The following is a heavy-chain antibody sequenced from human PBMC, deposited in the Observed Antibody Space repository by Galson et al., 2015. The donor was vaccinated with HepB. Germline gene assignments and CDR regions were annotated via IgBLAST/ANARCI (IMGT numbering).Heavy chain of an antibody. CDR1: GFTFSNYA. Sequence: SLRLSCAASGFTFSNYAMSWVRQAPGKGLQWVSAISGSGGSTNYADSVKGRFTISRDNSKNTMYLQMNSLRAEDTAIYYCAKRGGETSGWKRHQDFDYWGQGTLVTVSS. CDR3: AKRGGETSGWKRHQDFDY. D-gene: IGHD6-19*01. V-gene: IGHV3-23*01. J-gene: IGHJ4*02. CDR2: ISGSGGST.